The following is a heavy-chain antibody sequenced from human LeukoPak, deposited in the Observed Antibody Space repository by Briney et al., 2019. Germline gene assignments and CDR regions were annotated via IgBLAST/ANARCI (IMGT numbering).Heavy chain of an antibody. CDR1: GYTFTSYG. V-gene: IGHV1-18*01. Sequence: RASVKVSCKASGYTFTSYGISWVRQAPGQGLQWMGWISAYNGDTDYVQRLQGRVTVTTDTSTNTAYMELRSLRSEDTAVYYCARGILIAAAGTSCFDYWGQGTLVTVSS. CDR2: ISAYNGDT. D-gene: IGHD6-13*01. CDR3: ARGILIAAAGTSCFDY. J-gene: IGHJ4*02.